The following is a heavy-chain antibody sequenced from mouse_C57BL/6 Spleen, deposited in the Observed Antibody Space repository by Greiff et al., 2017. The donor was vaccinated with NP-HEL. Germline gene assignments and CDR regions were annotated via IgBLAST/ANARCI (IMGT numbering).Heavy chain of an antibody. CDR1: GYTFTDYN. D-gene: IGHD1-1*01. Sequence: VQLQQSGPELVKPGASVKIPCKASGYTFTDYNMDWVKQSHGKSLEWIGDINPNNGGTIYNQKFKGKATLTVDKSSSTAYMELRSLTSEDTAVYYCATGGSSYRGAWFAYWGQGTLVTVSA. J-gene: IGHJ3*01. CDR3: ATGGSSYRGAWFAY. V-gene: IGHV1-18*01. CDR2: INPNNGGT.